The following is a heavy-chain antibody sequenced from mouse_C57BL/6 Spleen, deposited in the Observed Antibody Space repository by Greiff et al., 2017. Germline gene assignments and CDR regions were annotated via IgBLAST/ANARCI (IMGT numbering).Heavy chain of an antibody. V-gene: IGHV1-64*01. CDR1: GYTFTSYW. CDR2: IHPNSGST. D-gene: IGHD2-5*01. Sequence: QVQLQQPGAELVKPGASVKLSCKASGYTFTSYWMHWVKQRPGQGLEWIGMIHPNSGSTNYNEKFKSKATLTVDKSSSTAYMQLSSLTSEDSAVYYCARSTDYSTPWFAYWGQGTLVTVSA. CDR3: ARSTDYSTPWFAY. J-gene: IGHJ3*01.